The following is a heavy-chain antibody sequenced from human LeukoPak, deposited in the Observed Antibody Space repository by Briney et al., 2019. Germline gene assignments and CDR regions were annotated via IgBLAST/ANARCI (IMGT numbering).Heavy chain of an antibody. CDR2: INPSGGST. CDR3: ATAHRITIFGVVNYYYYMDV. D-gene: IGHD3-3*01. Sequence: ASVKVSCKASGYTFISYYMLWVRQAPGQGLECMGIINPSGGSTSYAQKFQGRVTMTRDTSTSTVYMELSSLRSEDTAVYYCATAHRITIFGVVNYYYYMDVWGKGTTVTVSS. J-gene: IGHJ6*03. V-gene: IGHV1-46*01. CDR1: GYTFISYY.